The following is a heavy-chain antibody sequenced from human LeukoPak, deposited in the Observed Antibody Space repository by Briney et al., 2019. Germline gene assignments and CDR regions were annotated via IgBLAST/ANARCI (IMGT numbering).Heavy chain of an antibody. CDR3: ARALDSSSSRYQAFEE. CDR1: GFTFSNYW. CDR2: IKQDESEK. V-gene: IGHV3-7*01. J-gene: IGHJ4*02. D-gene: IGHD2-2*01. Sequence: GGSLRLSRSASGFTFSNYWMSWVRQAPGKGLEWVANIKQDESEKYYVDSVRGRFTISRDNAKSSLYLQMNSLRAEDTAVYYCARALDSSSSRYQAFEEWGQGTLVTVSS.